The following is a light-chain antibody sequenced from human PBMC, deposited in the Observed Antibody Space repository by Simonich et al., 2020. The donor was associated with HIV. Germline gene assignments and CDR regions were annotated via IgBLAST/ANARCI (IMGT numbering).Light chain of an antibody. CDR1: QSLLNSSGYNY. CDR3: MKALQTRT. V-gene: IGKV2-28*01. CDR2: LGS. Sequence: DIVMTQSPLSLPVTHGEPASIASRSSQSLLNSSGYNYLNWYLPKPEQSPQLLNYLGSSRASGVPDRFSGSGSGTDFTLKISRVEAEDVGVYYCMKALQTRTFGQGTRLDIK. J-gene: IGKJ5*01.